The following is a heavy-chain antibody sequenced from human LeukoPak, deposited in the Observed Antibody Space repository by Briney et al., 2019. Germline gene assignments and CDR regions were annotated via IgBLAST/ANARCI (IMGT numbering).Heavy chain of an antibody. CDR2: ISSSGSTI. D-gene: IGHD3-22*01. J-gene: IGHJ4*02. V-gene: IGHV3-48*03. Sequence: GGSLRLSCAASGFTFSSYEMNWVRQAPGKGLEWVSYISSSGSTIYYADSVKGRFTISRDNAKNSLYLQMNSLRAEDTAVYYCARVGGGMIVGSFDYWGQGTLVTVSS. CDR3: ARVGGGMIVGSFDY. CDR1: GFTFSSYE.